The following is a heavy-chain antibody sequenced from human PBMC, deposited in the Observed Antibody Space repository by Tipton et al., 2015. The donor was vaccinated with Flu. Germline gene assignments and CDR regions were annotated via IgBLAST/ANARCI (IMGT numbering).Heavy chain of an antibody. J-gene: IGHJ4*02. Sequence: SLRLSCAASGFTFSSYGMRWVRQAPGKGLEWVAVISYDGSNKYYADSVKGRFTISRDNSKNTLYLQMNSLRAEDTAVYYCAKDLTQTTYYDFSPFDYWGQGTLVTVSS. D-gene: IGHD3-3*01. CDR3: AKDLTQTTYYDFSPFDY. CDR1: GFTFSSYG. CDR2: ISYDGSNK. V-gene: IGHV3-30*18.